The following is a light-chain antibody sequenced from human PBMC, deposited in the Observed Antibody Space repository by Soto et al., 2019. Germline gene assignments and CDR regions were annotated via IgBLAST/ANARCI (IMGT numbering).Light chain of an antibody. CDR3: SSYTSSLTNG. CDR2: DVV. Sequence: QSALTQPASVSGSPGQSITISCTGTSSDVGGFNSVSWYQLRPGTAPKLILYDVVDRPSGVSYRFSGSKSGNTASLTISGLQAADEADWLSSSYTSSLTNGLGSGTKVTVL. V-gene: IGLV2-14*03. J-gene: IGLJ1*01. CDR1: SSDVGGFNS.